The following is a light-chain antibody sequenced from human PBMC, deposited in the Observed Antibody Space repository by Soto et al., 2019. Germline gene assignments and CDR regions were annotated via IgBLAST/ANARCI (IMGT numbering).Light chain of an antibody. V-gene: IGKV3-20*01. CDR1: QSLTSNS. J-gene: IGKJ5*01. Sequence: EFVLSQFPGSLSLSLGERASLSWRARQSLTSNSLAWYQQKVGRAPRVLIYGASNRATGIPDRFSGSGSGTDFTLTITRLEPEDFAVYFCQQYGSSPRTFGQGTRLEIK. CDR3: QQYGSSPRT. CDR2: GAS.